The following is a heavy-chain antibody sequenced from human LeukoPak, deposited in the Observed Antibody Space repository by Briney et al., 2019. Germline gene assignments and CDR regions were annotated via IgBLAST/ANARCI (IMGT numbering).Heavy chain of an antibody. J-gene: IGHJ5*02. CDR2: THPSGNT. CDR1: GGSNNSYY. CDR3: ARKAPKKGWFDP. Sequence: PSETLSLSCTVSGGSNNSYYWSWIRQPPGKGLEGIGYTHPSGNTNYSPSLKSRGTISIDTSRNQFSLKLSSVTAADTAMYYCARKAPKKGWFDPWGQGTLVTVSS. V-gene: IGHV4-4*09.